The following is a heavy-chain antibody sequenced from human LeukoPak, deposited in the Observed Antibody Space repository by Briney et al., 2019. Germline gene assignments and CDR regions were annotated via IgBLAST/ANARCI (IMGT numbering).Heavy chain of an antibody. V-gene: IGHV4-34*01. Sequence: SETLSLTCAVYGGSFSGYYWSWIRQPPGKGLEWIGEINHSGSTNYNPSPKSRVTISVDTSKNQFSLKLSSVTAADTAVYYCARRGYCSSTSCYRPFDYWGQGTLVTVSS. CDR1: GGSFSGYY. J-gene: IGHJ4*02. CDR3: ARRGYCSSTSCYRPFDY. CDR2: INHSGST. D-gene: IGHD2-2*01.